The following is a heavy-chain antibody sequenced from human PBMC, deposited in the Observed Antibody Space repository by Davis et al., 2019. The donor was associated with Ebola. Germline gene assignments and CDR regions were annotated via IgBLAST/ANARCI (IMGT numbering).Heavy chain of an antibody. CDR1: GFTFSNYS. Sequence: GESLKISCAASGFTFSNYSMTWVRQAPGKGLEWVSTIGSSGGSTFYPDSVKGRFTISRDNSKNTLYLQMNSLRAEDTAVYYCARAPPRGSSGTDYWGQGTLVTVSS. CDR2: IGSSGGST. J-gene: IGHJ4*02. D-gene: IGHD6-19*01. CDR3: ARAPPRGSSGTDY. V-gene: IGHV3-23*01.